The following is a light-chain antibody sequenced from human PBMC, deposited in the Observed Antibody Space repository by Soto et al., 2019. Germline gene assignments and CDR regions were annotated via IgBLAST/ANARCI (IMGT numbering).Light chain of an antibody. Sequence: QTVVTQEPSFSVSPGGTVTLTCGLSSGSVSTSYYPSWYQQTPGQSPLTLIYITNTLSSGVPDRFSGSILGNKAALTMAGAQAADESDYYCALYMGSGIVVFGGGTQLTVL. J-gene: IGLJ2*01. V-gene: IGLV8-61*01. CDR3: ALYMGSGIVV. CDR1: SGSVSTSYY. CDR2: ITN.